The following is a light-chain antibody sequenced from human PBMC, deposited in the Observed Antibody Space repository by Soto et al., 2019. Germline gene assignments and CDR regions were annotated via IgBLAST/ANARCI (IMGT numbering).Light chain of an antibody. CDR1: QSISNY. Sequence: DIQMIPSPSSLSASVGDRVTITCRASQSISNYLNWYQHKPGKAPKLLIYAASSLQSGVPSRFSGSGSGTDFTLTISSLQPEDFATYYCQQSYSIPCTFGQGTKLEIK. V-gene: IGKV1-39*01. CDR2: AAS. J-gene: IGKJ2*02. CDR3: QQSYSIPCT.